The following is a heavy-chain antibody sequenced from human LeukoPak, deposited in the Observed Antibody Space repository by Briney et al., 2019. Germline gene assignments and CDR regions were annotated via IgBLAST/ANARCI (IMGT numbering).Heavy chain of an antibody. V-gene: IGHV3-48*03. CDR2: ISSSGSTI. J-gene: IGHJ4*02. CDR3: AKLPGTTVTTRYY. Sequence: PSGGSLRLSCAASGFTFSSYEMNWVRQAPGKGLEWVSYISSSGSTIYYADSVKGRFTISRDNAKNTLYLQMNSLRAEDTAVYYCAKLPGTTVTTRYYWGQGTLVTVSS. CDR1: GFTFSSYE. D-gene: IGHD4-17*01.